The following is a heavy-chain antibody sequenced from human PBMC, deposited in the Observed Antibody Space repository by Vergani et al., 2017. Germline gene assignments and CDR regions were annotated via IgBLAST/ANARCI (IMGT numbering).Heavy chain of an antibody. Sequence: VQLVESGGGLVKPGGSLRLSCAASGFTFSSSSMNWVRQAPGKGLEWVSSISSSSSYIYYADSVKGRFTISRDNAKNSLYLQMNSLRAEDTAVYYCARDHDYGDYGGDAFDIWGQGTMVTVSS. CDR3: ARDHDYGDYGGDAFDI. CDR1: GFTFSSSS. CDR2: ISSSSSYI. J-gene: IGHJ3*02. D-gene: IGHD4-17*01. V-gene: IGHV3-21*01.